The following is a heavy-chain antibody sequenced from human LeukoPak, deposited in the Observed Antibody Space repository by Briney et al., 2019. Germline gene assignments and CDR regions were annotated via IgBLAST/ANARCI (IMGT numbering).Heavy chain of an antibody. CDR1: GGSISSSSYY. D-gene: IGHD3-3*01. CDR2: IYYSGST. V-gene: IGHV4-39*01. CDR3: ARTDFWSGRSY. Sequence: RPSETLSLTCTVSGGSISSSSYYWGWIRQPPGKGLEWIGSIYYSGSTYYNPSLKSRVTISVDTSKNQFSLKLSSVTAADTAVYYCARTDFWSGRSYWGQGTLVTVSS. J-gene: IGHJ4*02.